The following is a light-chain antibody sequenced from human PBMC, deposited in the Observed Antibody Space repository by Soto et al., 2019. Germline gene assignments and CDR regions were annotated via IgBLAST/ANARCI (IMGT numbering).Light chain of an antibody. Sequence: DIQLTQSPSFLSASVGDRVTITCRASQGISSYLAWYQQKPGKAPKLLIYAASTVQSGVPSRFSGSGSGTEFTLTISSLQPEDVATYYCQHLDSYSTFGQGTRLEIK. CDR2: AAS. CDR1: QGISSY. V-gene: IGKV1-9*01. CDR3: QHLDSYST. J-gene: IGKJ5*01.